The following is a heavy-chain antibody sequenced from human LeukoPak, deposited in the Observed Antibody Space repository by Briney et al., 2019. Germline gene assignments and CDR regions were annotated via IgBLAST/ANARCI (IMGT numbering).Heavy chain of an antibody. CDR1: GFTFSNAW. CDR3: TSMYYDFWSGYHLPDY. J-gene: IGHJ4*02. D-gene: IGHD3-3*01. V-gene: IGHV3-15*01. Sequence: GGSLRLSCAVSGFTFSNAWMSWVRQAPGKWLEWVGRIKSKTDGGTTDYAAPVKGRFTISRDDSKDTLYLQMNSLTTEDTAVYYCTSMYYDFWSGYHLPDYWGQGTLITVSS. CDR2: IKSKTDGGTT.